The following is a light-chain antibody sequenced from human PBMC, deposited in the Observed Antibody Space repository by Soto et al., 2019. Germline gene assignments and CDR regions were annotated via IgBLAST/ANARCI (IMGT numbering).Light chain of an antibody. CDR3: QQSYSTPRT. CDR1: QSISSY. V-gene: IGKV1-39*01. Sequence: DIQMTQSPSSLSASVGDRVTITCRASQSISSYLNWYQQKPEKAPKLLISGASYLQSGVPSRFSGSGSWTDFTLTISSLQPEDFATYFCQQSYSTPRTFGQGTKLEIK. J-gene: IGKJ2*02. CDR2: GAS.